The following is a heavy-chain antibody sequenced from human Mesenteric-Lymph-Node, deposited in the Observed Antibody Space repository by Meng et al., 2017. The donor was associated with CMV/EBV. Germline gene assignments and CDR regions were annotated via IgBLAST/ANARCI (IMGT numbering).Heavy chain of an antibody. CDR3: ARDTPSPAWDIVVVPAAPGGYGMDV. CDR2: ISSSSSYI. J-gene: IGHJ6*02. D-gene: IGHD2-2*01. CDR1: GFTFSSYA. Sequence: GGSLRLSCAASGFTFSSYAMSWVRQAPGKGLEWVSSISSSSSYIYYADSVKGRFTISRDNAKNSLYLQMNSLRAEDTAVYYCARDTPSPAWDIVVVPAAPGGYGMDVWGQGTTVTVSS. V-gene: IGHV3-21*01.